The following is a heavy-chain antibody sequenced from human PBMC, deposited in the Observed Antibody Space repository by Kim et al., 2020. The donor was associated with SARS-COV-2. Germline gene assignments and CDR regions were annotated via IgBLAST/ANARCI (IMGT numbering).Heavy chain of an antibody. CDR3: ARIGGAGKGSAADY. V-gene: IGHV2-70*11. J-gene: IGHJ4*02. Sequence: SGPTLVNPTQTLTLTCTFSGFSLSTSGMCVSWIRQPPGKALEWLARIDWDDDKYYSTSLKTRLTISKDTSKNQVVLTMTNMDPVDTATYYCARIGGAGKGSAADYWGQGTLVTVSS. CDR1: GFSLSTSGMC. D-gene: IGHD3-16*01. CDR2: IDWDDDK.